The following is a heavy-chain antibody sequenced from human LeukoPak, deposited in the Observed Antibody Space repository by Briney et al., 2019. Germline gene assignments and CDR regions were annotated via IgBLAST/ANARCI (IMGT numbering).Heavy chain of an antibody. CDR2: IIPIFGTA. CDR1: ERTFSSYA. D-gene: IGHD3-10*01. V-gene: IGHV1-69*01. Sequence: SVNVSCKSAERTFSSYAISWVRQAPGQGLEWMGGIIPIFGTANYAQKFQGRVTITADESTSTAYMELSSLSSEDTAVYYCARRELPYYYGMDVWGQGTTVTVSS. J-gene: IGHJ6*02. CDR3: ARRELPYYYGMDV.